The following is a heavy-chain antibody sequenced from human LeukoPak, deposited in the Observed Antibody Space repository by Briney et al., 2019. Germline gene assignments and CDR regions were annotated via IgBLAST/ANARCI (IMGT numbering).Heavy chain of an antibody. CDR2: SRSKDYGGTT. V-gene: IGHV3-49*04. D-gene: IGHD6-19*01. Sequence: GGSLRLSCAASGFTFNSYAMNWVRQAPGKGLEWVGFSRSKDYGGTTDYAASVRGRFTISRDDSKGIGYLQMNSLKSEDTAVYYFTSDSSGWTAFDFWGQGTLVTVSS. CDR3: TSDSSGWTAFDF. J-gene: IGHJ4*02. CDR1: GFTFNSYA.